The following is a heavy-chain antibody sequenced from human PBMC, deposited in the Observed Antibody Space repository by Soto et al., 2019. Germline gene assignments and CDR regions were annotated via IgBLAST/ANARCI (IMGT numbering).Heavy chain of an antibody. Sequence: GASVKLSCKDSGFTFTSSAVQWVRQARGQRLEWIGWIVVGSGNTNYAQKFQERVTITTDMSTSTAYMELSSLRSEDTAVYYCARDKKIHFFGCSCDPRDVMDFCGQGTSVTVS. CDR2: IVVGSGNT. J-gene: IGHJ6*02. D-gene: IGHD2-15*01. V-gene: IGHV1-58*01. CDR3: ARDKKIHFFGCSCDPRDVMDF. CDR1: GFTFTSSA.